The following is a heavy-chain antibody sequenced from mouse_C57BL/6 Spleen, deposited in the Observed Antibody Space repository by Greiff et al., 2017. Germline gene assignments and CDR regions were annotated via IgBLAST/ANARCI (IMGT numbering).Heavy chain of an antibody. J-gene: IGHJ4*01. V-gene: IGHV1-52*01. CDR1: GYTFTSYW. CDR3: ARRVFYGSDYAMDY. D-gene: IGHD1-1*01. Sequence: QVQLQQPGAELVRPGSSVKLSCKASGYTFTSYWMHWVKQRPIQGLEWIGNIDPSNSETHYNQKFKDKATLTVDKSSSTAYMQLSSLTSEDSAVYYCARRVFYGSDYAMDYWGQGTSVTVSS. CDR2: IDPSNSET.